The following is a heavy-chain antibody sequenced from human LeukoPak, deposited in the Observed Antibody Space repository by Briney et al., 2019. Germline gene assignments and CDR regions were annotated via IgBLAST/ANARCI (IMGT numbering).Heavy chain of an antibody. D-gene: IGHD6-13*01. J-gene: IGHJ4*02. CDR3: AKRSLGRWYYFDL. CDR1: GFTFGTTA. V-gene: IGHV3-23*01. Sequence: GGSLRLSCVASGFTFGTTAMSWVRQAPGMGPEWVSTFGSGSDTYYSDSVKGQFTIFRDISSSTFYLQMNSLRDEDTAVYYCAKRSLGRWYYFDLWGQGTLVTVSS. CDR2: FGSGSDT.